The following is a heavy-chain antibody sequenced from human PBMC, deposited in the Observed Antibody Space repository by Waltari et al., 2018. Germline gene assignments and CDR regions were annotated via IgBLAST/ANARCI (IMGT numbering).Heavy chain of an antibody. V-gene: IGHV4-61*02. D-gene: IGHD1-26*01. Sequence: QVQLQESGPGLVKPSQTLSLTCTVSGDSINSGSYYWSWIRQPAGKGLEWIGRIYTSGRTDYNPSRKSRVTISVDTSKNQFSLKLSSVTAADTAVYYCAREWELLPHDAFDIWGQGTMVTVSS. CDR3: AREWELLPHDAFDI. CDR2: IYTSGRT. CDR1: GDSINSGSYY. J-gene: IGHJ3*02.